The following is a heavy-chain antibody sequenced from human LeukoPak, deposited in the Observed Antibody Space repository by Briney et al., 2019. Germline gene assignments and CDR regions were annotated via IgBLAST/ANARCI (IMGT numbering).Heavy chain of an antibody. CDR2: IRYDGSNK. CDR3: AGIDFDY. V-gene: IGHV3-30*02. CDR1: GFTFSSYG. J-gene: IGHJ4*02. Sequence: GGSLRLSXAASGFTFSSYGMHWVRQAPGKGLEWVAFIRYDGSNKYYADSVKGRFTISRDNSKNTLSLQMNSLRAEDTAVYYCAGIDFDYWGQATLVTVSS.